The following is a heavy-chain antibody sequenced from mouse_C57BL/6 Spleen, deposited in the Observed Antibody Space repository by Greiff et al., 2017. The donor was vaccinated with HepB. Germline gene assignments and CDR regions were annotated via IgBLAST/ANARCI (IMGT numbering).Heavy chain of an antibody. Sequence: QVQLQQPGAELVRPGSSVKLSCKASGYTFTSYWMHWVKQRPIQGLEWIGNIDPSDSETHCNQKFKDKATLTVDKSSSTAYMQLSSLTSEDSAVYYCARGAYYGSSSAWFAYWGQGTLVTVSA. CDR2: IDPSDSET. CDR3: ARGAYYGSSSAWFAY. V-gene: IGHV1-52*01. CDR1: GYTFTSYW. D-gene: IGHD1-1*01. J-gene: IGHJ3*01.